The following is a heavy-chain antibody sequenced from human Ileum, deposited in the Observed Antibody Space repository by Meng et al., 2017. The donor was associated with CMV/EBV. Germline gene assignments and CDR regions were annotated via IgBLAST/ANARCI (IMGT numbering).Heavy chain of an antibody. CDR3: ASGDSLRAVDF. Sequence: LLLQESGQGLVKPSETLSLTCTVSGASISRSTYYWGWIRQPPGKGLEWIGSIYYSGGTYYNPSLKSRVTISVDTSKNQFSLKLNSVTAADTAVYYCASGDSLRAVDFWGQGTLVTVSS. D-gene: IGHD2-21*02. J-gene: IGHJ4*02. V-gene: IGHV4-39*07. CDR2: IYYSGGT. CDR1: GASISRSTYY.